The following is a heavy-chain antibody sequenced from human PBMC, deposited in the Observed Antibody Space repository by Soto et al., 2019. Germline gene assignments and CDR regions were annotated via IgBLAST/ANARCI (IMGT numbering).Heavy chain of an antibody. CDR1: GFTFRIYA. Sequence: GGSLRLSCAASGFTFRIYAISWVRQAPGKGLEWVSTISGNGGTSYADFVRGRFTISRDNSKNTLYLQMNSLRAEDTAVYYCAKDAPGSGWLSDYWGQGTRVTV. J-gene: IGHJ4*02. CDR3: AKDAPGSGWLSDY. D-gene: IGHD3-22*01. CDR2: ISGNGGT. V-gene: IGHV3-23*01.